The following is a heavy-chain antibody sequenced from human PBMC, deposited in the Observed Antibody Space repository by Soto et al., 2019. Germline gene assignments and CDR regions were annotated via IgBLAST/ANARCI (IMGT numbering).Heavy chain of an antibody. CDR1: GVTFSSYA. D-gene: IGHD3-3*01. CDR2: ISGSGGST. Sequence: GWSLRLSCAASGVTFSSYAMSWVRQAPGKGLEWVSAISGSGGSTYYADSVKGRFTISRDNSKNTLYLQMNSLRAEDTAVYYCAKVYDFLRGGLDYYYYYGMDVWGQGTTVTVSS. V-gene: IGHV3-23*01. J-gene: IGHJ6*02. CDR3: AKVYDFLRGGLDYYYYYGMDV.